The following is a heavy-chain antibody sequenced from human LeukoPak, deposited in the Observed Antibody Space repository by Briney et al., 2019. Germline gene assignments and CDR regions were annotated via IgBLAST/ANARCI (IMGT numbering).Heavy chain of an antibody. Sequence: ASVKVSCKASGYTFTSYDINWVRQATGQGLEWMGWMNPNSGNTGYAQKFQGRVTMTRNTSISTAYMELSSLRSEDTAVYYCARGRSARSGYSYYFDYWGQGTLVTVSS. CDR1: GYTFTSYD. CDR3: ARGRSARSGYSYYFDY. V-gene: IGHV1-8*01. J-gene: IGHJ4*02. CDR2: MNPNSGNT. D-gene: IGHD3-22*01.